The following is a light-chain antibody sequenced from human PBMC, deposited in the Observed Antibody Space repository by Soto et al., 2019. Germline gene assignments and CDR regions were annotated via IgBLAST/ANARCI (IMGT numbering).Light chain of an antibody. J-gene: IGKJ1*01. CDR1: QSVSSN. Sequence: EIVMTRSPATLSVSPVQGTTLSCTASQSVSSNLAWYQQKPGQAPRLLIYGASTRATGIPARFSGSGSGTEFTLTISSLQSEDFAVYYCQQYNTWPRTFGQGTKVDIK. V-gene: IGKV3-15*01. CDR3: QQYNTWPRT. CDR2: GAS.